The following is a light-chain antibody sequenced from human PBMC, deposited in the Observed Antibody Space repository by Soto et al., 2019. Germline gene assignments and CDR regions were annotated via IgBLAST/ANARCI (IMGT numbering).Light chain of an antibody. Sequence: QSVLTQPASVSGSPGQSITISCTGTSSDVGGYNYVSWYQQHPGKAPKLMIYDVRNRPSGVSTRFSGSKSGNTASLTISGLQAEDEADYYCSSYTSSSTLDVFGTGTKLTVL. CDR2: DVR. V-gene: IGLV2-14*01. CDR1: SSDVGGYNY. J-gene: IGLJ1*01. CDR3: SSYTSSSTLDV.